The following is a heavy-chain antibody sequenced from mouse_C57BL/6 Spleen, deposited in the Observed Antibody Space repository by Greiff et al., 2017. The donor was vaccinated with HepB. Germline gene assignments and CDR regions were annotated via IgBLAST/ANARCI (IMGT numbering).Heavy chain of an antibody. CDR2: IYPGSGST. CDR3: ARFGIYYGSSYDYFDY. CDR1: GYTFTSYW. V-gene: IGHV1-55*01. D-gene: IGHD1-1*01. J-gene: IGHJ2*01. Sequence: VQLQQPGAELVKPGASVKMSCKASGYTFTSYWITWVKQRPGQGLEWIGDIYPGSGSTNYNEKFKSKATLTVDTSSSTAYMQLSSLTSEDSAVYYCARFGIYYGSSYDYFDYWGQGTTLTVSS.